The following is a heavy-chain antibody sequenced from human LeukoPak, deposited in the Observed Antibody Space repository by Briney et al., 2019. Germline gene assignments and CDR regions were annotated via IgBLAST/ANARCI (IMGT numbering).Heavy chain of an antibody. J-gene: IGHJ4*02. Sequence: PSETLSLTCTVSGGSISSYYWIWTRQPPGKGLEWIGYIYYSGTTYYYNPSLQSRVTMSVDTSKNQFSLRLNSVTAADTAVYYCARLDKHTGSWLPDYWGQGTLVTVSS. CDR1: GGSISSYY. D-gene: IGHD6-13*01. CDR3: ARLDKHTGSWLPDY. V-gene: IGHV4-59*08. CDR2: IYYSGTTY.